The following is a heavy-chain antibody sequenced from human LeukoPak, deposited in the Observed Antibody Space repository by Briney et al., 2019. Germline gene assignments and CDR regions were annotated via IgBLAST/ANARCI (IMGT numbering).Heavy chain of an antibody. V-gene: IGHV3-23*01. CDR2: ISGSGGST. CDR1: GFTFSSYA. J-gene: IGHJ4*02. Sequence: GGSLRLSCAASGFTFSSYAMSWVRQAPGKGLEWVSAISGSGGSTYYADSVKGRFTISRDNSDNTLYLQMNSLRADDAAVYYCAKGYYGNYVAVDYWGQGTLVTVSS. D-gene: IGHD4-11*01. CDR3: AKGYYGNYVAVDY.